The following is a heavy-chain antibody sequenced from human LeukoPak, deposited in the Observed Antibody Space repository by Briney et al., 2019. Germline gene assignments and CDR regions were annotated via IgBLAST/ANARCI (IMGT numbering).Heavy chain of an antibody. V-gene: IGHV3-7*03. CDR1: GFTFSSYN. Sequence: GGSLRLSCAASGFTFSSYNMNWVRQAPGKGLEWVASIKQDGSEKYYVDSVKGRFTISRDNAKNSLYLQMNSLRAEDTAVYYCARPVYDYVWGSYRFWGQGTLVTVSS. D-gene: IGHD3-16*02. CDR3: ARPVYDYVWGSYRF. J-gene: IGHJ4*02. CDR2: IKQDGSEK.